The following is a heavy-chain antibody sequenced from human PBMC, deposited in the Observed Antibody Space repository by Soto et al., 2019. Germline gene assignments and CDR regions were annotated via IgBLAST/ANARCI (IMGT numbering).Heavy chain of an antibody. CDR2: ISGSGGST. D-gene: IGHD3-3*01. J-gene: IGHJ4*02. CDR1: GFTFSSYA. V-gene: IGHV3-23*01. Sequence: GGSLRLSCAASGFTFSSYAMSWVRQAPGKGLEWVSAISGSGGSTYYADSVKGRFTISRDNSKNTLYLQMNSLRAEDTAVYYCAKGEDFGVVISIDYWGQGTLVTVSS. CDR3: AKGEDFGVVISIDY.